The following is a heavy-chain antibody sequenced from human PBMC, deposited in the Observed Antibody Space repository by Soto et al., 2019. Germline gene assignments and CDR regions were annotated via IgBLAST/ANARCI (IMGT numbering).Heavy chain of an antibody. V-gene: IGHV4-31*03. CDR2: IYYSGST. J-gene: IGHJ6*02. CDR3: ARESSVDVVAAPPDYYGMHV. CDR1: GGSISSGGYY. Sequence: SETLSLTCTVSGGSISSGGYYWSWIRQHPGKGLEWIGYIYYSGSTYYNPSLKSRVTISVDTSKNQFSLKLSSVTAADTAVYYCARESSVDVVAAPPDYYGMHVWGQATTVTVSS. D-gene: IGHD2-15*01.